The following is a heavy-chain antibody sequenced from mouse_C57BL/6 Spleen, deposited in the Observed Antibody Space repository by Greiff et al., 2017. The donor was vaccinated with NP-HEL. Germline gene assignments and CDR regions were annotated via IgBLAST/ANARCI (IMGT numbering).Heavy chain of an antibody. CDR1: GYTFTSYD. D-gene: IGHD1-1*01. CDR2: IYPRDGST. Sequence: VQLQQSGPELVKPGASVKLSCKASGYTFTSYDINWVKQRPGQGLEWIGWIYPRDGSTKYNEKFKGKATLTVDTSSSTAYMELHSLTSEDSAVYFCARSITTVVSLYYYAMDYWGQGTSVTVSS. CDR3: ARSITTVVSLYYYAMDY. V-gene: IGHV1-85*01. J-gene: IGHJ4*01.